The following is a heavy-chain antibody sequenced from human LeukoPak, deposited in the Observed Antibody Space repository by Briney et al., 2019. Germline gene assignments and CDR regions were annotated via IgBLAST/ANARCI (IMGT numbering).Heavy chain of an antibody. J-gene: IGHJ4*02. Sequence: GESLKISCKSSGYSFTSYWIGWVRQMPGKGLEYMGIIYPGDSDTRYSPSFQGQVTISADKSINTAYLQWSSLKASDTAIYYCARLDVASIGRVFDYWGQGTLITVSS. CDR3: ARLDVASIGRVFDY. CDR1: GYSFTSYW. D-gene: IGHD1-1*01. CDR2: IYPGDSDT. V-gene: IGHV5-51*01.